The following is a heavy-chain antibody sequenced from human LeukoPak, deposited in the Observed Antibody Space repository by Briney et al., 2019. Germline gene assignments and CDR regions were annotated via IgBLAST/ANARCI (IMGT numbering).Heavy chain of an antibody. Sequence: GASVKVSCKASGGTFSSYAISWVRQAPGQGLEWMGWISAYNGNTNYAQKLQGRVTMTTDTSTSTAYMELRSLRSDDTAVYYCARDSEYPRTYYYDSSGYTTPFDYWGQGTLVTVSS. CDR1: GGTFSSYA. V-gene: IGHV1-18*01. J-gene: IGHJ4*02. D-gene: IGHD3-22*01. CDR3: ARDSEYPRTYYYDSSGYTTPFDY. CDR2: ISAYNGNT.